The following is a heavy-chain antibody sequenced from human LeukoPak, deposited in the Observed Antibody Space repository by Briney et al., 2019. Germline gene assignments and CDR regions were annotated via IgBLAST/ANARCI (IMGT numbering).Heavy chain of an antibody. CDR2: IYYSGST. V-gene: IGHV4-59*01. CDR3: ARVPYCSGGSCYPCYFDY. Sequence: SETLSLTCTVSGGSISSYYWSWIRQPPGKGLEWIGYIYYSGSTNYNPSLKSRVTISVDTSKNQFSLKLSSVTAADTAVYYCARVPYCSGGSCYPCYFDYWGQGTLVTVSS. D-gene: IGHD2-15*01. J-gene: IGHJ4*02. CDR1: GGSISSYY.